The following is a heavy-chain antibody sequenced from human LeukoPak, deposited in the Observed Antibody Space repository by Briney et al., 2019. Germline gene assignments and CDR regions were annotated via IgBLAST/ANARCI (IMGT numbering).Heavy chain of an antibody. J-gene: IGHJ3*02. V-gene: IGHV3-7*01. CDR1: GFTFSSYW. CDR3: ARGRSPGAFDI. Sequence: GGSLRLSCAASGFTFSSYWMSWARQAPGKGLEWVANIKQDGSEKYYVDSVKGRFTISRDNAKNSLYLQMNSLRAEDTAVYYCARGRSPGAFDIWGQGTMVTVSS. CDR2: IKQDGSEK.